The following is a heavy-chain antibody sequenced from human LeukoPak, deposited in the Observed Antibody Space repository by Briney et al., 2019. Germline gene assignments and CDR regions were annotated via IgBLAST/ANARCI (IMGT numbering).Heavy chain of an antibody. J-gene: IGHJ6*03. Sequence: SVKVSCKASGGTFSSYAISWVRQAPGQGLEWMGGIIPIFGTANYAQKFQGRVTITTDESTSTAYMELSSLRSEDTAVYYCARDGTTVNPYYYYYYMDVWGKGATVTVSS. CDR2: IIPIFGTA. CDR1: GGTFSSYA. V-gene: IGHV1-69*05. CDR3: ARDGTTVNPYYYYYYMDV. D-gene: IGHD4-11*01.